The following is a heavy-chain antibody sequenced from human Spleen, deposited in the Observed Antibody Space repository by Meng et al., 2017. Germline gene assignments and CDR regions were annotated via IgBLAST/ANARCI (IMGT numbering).Heavy chain of an antibody. J-gene: IGHJ4*02. D-gene: IGHD2-21*02. Sequence: SETLSLTCAVYGASFSDYYWNWIRQPPGKGLEWIGEINHSGSTNYNPSLKSRVTISVDTSKNQFSLKLTSVTAADTAVYYCARGEVTFDYWGQGPRSPSPQ. CDR3: ARGEVTFDY. CDR2: INHSGST. CDR1: GASFSDYY. V-gene: IGHV4-34*01.